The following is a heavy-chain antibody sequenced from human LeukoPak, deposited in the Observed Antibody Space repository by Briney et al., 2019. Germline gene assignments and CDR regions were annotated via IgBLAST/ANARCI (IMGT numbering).Heavy chain of an antibody. CDR1: GYTFTGYY. J-gene: IGHJ4*02. Sequence: ASVTVSCKASGYTFTGYYMHWVRQAPGQGLEWMGWINPNSGGTNYAQKFQGRVTMTRDTSISTAYMELSSLRSEGTAVYYCTRETSSRYFDYWGQGTLVTVSS. CDR3: TRETSSRYFDY. V-gene: IGHV1-2*02. CDR2: INPNSGGT.